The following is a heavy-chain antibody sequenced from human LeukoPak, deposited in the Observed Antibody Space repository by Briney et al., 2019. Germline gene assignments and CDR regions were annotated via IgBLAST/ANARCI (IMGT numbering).Heavy chain of an antibody. CDR3: ARRPRGYSYGPALDY. V-gene: IGHV3-21*01. CDR2: ISSSGSYI. J-gene: IGHJ4*02. D-gene: IGHD5-18*01. CDR1: GFTFSSCS. Sequence: GGSLRLSCAASGFTFSSCSMNWVRQAPGKGLEWVSSISSSGSYIYYADSVKGRFTISRDNAKNSLYLQMNSLRAEDTAVYYCARRPRGYSYGPALDYWGQGTLVTVSS.